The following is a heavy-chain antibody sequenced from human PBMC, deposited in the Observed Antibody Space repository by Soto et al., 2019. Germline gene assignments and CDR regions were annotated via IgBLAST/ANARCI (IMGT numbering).Heavy chain of an antibody. CDR1: GFTFSSYA. V-gene: IGHV3-30-3*01. CDR2: ISYDGSNK. Sequence: QVQLVESGGGVVQPGRSLRLSCAASGFTFSSYAMHWVRQAPGKGLEWVAVISYDGSNKYYADSVKGRFTISRDNSKNTLYLQMNSLRAEDTAVYYCARGSSGWYGNYFGYWGQGTLVTVSS. J-gene: IGHJ4*02. CDR3: ARGSSGWYGNYFGY. D-gene: IGHD6-19*01.